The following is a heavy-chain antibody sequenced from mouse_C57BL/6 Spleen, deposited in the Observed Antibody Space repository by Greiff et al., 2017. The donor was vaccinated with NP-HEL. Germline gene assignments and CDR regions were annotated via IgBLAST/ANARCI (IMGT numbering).Heavy chain of an antibody. D-gene: IGHD1-1*01. CDR2: IDPEDGDT. J-gene: IGHJ1*03. CDR3: TTSLYGSRDWYFDV. CDR1: GFNIKDYY. Sequence: EVMLVESGAELVRPGASVKLSCTASGFNIKDYYMHWVKQRPEQGLEWIGRIDPEDGDTEYAPKFQGKATMTADTSSNTAYLQLSSLTSEDTAVYYCTTSLYGSRDWYFDVWGTGTTVTVSS. V-gene: IGHV14-1*01.